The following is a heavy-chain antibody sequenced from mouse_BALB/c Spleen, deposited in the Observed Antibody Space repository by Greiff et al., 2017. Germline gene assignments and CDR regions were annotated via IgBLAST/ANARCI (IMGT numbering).Heavy chain of an antibody. D-gene: IGHD3-1*01. CDR2: ISYDGSN. CDR1: GYSITSGYY. CDR3: ARDSSLYFDY. V-gene: IGHV3-6*02. Sequence: EVKLVESGPGLVKPSQSLSLTCSVTGYSITSGYYWNWIRQFPGNKLEWMGYISYDGSNNYNPSLKNRISITRDTSKNQFFLKLNSVTTEDTATYYCARDSSLYFDYWGQGTTLTVSS. J-gene: IGHJ2*01.